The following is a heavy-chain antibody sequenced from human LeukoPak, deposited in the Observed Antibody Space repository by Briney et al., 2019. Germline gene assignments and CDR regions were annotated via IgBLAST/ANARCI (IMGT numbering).Heavy chain of an antibody. J-gene: IGHJ4*02. Sequence: PSETLSLTCTVSGGSISSSSYYWGWIRQPPGKGLDWIMRIYYSRSTYYNPSLKSRVTISVDTSKNQFSLKLSSVTAADTAVYYCARQTRYCSSTSCYAEGLNFDYWGQGTLVTVSS. V-gene: IGHV4-39*01. CDR1: GGSISSSSYY. CDR2: IYYSRST. D-gene: IGHD2-2*01. CDR3: ARQTRYCSSTSCYAEGLNFDY.